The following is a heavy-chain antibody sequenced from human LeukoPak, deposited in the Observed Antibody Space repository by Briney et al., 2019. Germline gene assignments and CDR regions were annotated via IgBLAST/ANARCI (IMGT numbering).Heavy chain of an antibody. D-gene: IGHD1-26*01. J-gene: IGHJ4*02. CDR3: ARADSGTYYNYYLDS. CDR1: GFTFSSYA. CDR2: ISNDGGTK. Sequence: GGSLRLSCAASGFTFSSYAMHWVRQAPGKGMEWVAVISNDGGTKYYPDSVKGRFTISRDNSRNTLYLQMNSLRAEDTAVYYCARADSGTYYNYYLDSWGQGTLVTVSS. V-gene: IGHV3-30*14.